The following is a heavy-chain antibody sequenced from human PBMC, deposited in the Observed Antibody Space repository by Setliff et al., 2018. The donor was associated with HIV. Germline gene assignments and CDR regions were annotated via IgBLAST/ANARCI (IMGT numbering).Heavy chain of an antibody. CDR2: IDPNNGDT. CDR3: ARQLSNSLES. CDR1: GYTFTDYF. D-gene: IGHD3-3*01. Sequence: ASVNVSCKASGYTFTDYFLHWVRQAPGQGLEWMGWIDPNNGDTTIPRRFQGRVTMTRDTSINTAYMQLSGLRPDDTAVYYCARQLSNSLESWGQGSLVTVSS. J-gene: IGHJ5*02. V-gene: IGHV1-2*02.